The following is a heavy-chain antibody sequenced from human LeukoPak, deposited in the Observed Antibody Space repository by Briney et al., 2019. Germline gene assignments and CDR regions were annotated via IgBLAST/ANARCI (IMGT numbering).Heavy chain of an antibody. CDR2: IYYSGST. D-gene: IGHD3-10*01. CDR3: ARHSSTGVKAFDY. V-gene: IGHV4-39*01. Sequence: SETLSLTCTVSGGSISSSSYYWGWIRQPPGKGLEWIGSIYYSGSTYYNPSLKSRVTISVDTSKNQFSLKLSSVTAADTAVYYCARHSSTGVKAFDYWGQGTLVTVSS. CDR1: GGSISSSSYY. J-gene: IGHJ4*02.